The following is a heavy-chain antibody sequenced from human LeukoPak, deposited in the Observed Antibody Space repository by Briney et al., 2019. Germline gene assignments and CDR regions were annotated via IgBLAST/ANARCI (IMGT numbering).Heavy chain of an antibody. CDR3: ARAALHPKYYYDSSGPFDY. Sequence: GGSLRLSCAASGFTFSSYSMNWVRQAPGKGLEWVSSINSSSSYIYYADSVKGRFTISRDNAKNSLYLQMNSLRAEDTAVYYCARAALHPKYYYDSSGPFDYWGQGTLVTVSS. D-gene: IGHD3-22*01. J-gene: IGHJ4*02. CDR2: INSSSSYI. CDR1: GFTFSSYS. V-gene: IGHV3-21*01.